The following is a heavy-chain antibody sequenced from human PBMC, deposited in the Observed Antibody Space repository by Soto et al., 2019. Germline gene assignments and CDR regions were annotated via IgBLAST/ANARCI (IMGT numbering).Heavy chain of an antibody. CDR3: ASAYYDILTGYYPSFDY. CDR2: INHSGST. V-gene: IGHV4-34*01. J-gene: IGHJ4*02. D-gene: IGHD3-9*01. CDR1: GGSFSGYY. Sequence: SETLSLTCAVYGGSFSGYYWSWIRQPPGKGLEWIGEINHSGSTNYNPSLKSRVTISVDTSKNQFSLKLSSVTAADTAVYYCASAYYDILTGYYPSFDYWGQGTLVTVSS.